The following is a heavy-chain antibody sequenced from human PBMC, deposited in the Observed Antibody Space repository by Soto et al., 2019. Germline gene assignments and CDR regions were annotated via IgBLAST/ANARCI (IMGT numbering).Heavy chain of an antibody. Sequence: QVQLVQSGAEVKKPGASVKVSCKASGYTFTSYDINWVRQATGQGLEWMGWMNPNSGNTGYAQKFQGRVTMTRNTSISTAYMELSSLRSEDTAVYYCARGHSGWPLYYYYGMDVWGQGTTVTVSS. CDR2: MNPNSGNT. V-gene: IGHV1-8*01. CDR3: ARGHSGWPLYYYYGMDV. D-gene: IGHD6-19*01. J-gene: IGHJ6*02. CDR1: GYTFTSYD.